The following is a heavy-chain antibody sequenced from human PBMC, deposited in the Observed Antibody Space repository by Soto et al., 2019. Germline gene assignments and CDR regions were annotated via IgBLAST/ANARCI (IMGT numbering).Heavy chain of an antibody. CDR3: AGHSPGMTTVTSSPPNYYYYYMDV. V-gene: IGHV4-39*01. Sequence: SETLSLTCTVSGGSISSSSYYWGWIRQPPGKGLEWIGRIYYSGSTYYNPSLKSRVTISVDTSKNQFSLKLSSVTAADAAVYYCAGHSPGMTTVTSSPPNYYYYYMDVWGKGTTVTVSS. CDR2: IYYSGST. D-gene: IGHD4-17*01. CDR1: GGSISSSSYY. J-gene: IGHJ6*03.